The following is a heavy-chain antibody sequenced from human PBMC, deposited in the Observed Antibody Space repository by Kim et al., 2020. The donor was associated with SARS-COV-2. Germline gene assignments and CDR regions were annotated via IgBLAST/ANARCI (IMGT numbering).Heavy chain of an antibody. CDR2: VYYTGST. J-gene: IGHJ5*02. D-gene: IGHD6-19*01. CDR1: GGSIGRNF. V-gene: IGHV4-59*12. Sequence: SETLSLTCTVSGGSIGRNFWSWFRQSPGKGLEWIGYVYYTGSTNYNPSLKSRVTISLDTSKNQFSLKINSVTAADTAVYYCARDDSGWFAFDPWGQGTLVIVSS. CDR3: ARDDSGWFAFDP.